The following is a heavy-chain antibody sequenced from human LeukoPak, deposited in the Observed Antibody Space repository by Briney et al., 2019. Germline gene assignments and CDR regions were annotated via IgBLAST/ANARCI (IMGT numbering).Heavy chain of an antibody. CDR2: IYYSGTT. J-gene: IGHJ5*02. Sequence: SETLSLTCTVSGGSIRSYYWSWIRQPPGKGLEWIGYIYYSGTTNYNPSLKSRVTISVDTSKNQFPLKLSSVTTADTAVYYCARGFTLFDPWGQGTLVTVSS. D-gene: IGHD2/OR15-2a*01. V-gene: IGHV4-59*01. CDR1: GGSIRSYY. CDR3: ARGFTLFDP.